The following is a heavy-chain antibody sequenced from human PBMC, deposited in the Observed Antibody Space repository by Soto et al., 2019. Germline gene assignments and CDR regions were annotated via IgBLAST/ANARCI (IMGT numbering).Heavy chain of an antibody. V-gene: IGHV1-8*01. CDR1: GYTFTNND. CDR3: ARWVVGADYSDY. J-gene: IGHJ4*02. CDR2: MNPISGNA. Sequence: QVQLVQSGAEVKEPGASVRVSCKASGYTFTNNDISWVRQATGQGLEWMGWMNPISGNAGYAQKLQGRVTMTRNTSISTAYLELRSLRVEDTAVYYCARWVVGADYSDYWGQGTLVTVSS. D-gene: IGHD1-26*01.